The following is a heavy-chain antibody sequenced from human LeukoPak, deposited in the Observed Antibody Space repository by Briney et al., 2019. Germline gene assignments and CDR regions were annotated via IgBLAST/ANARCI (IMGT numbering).Heavy chain of an antibody. J-gene: IGHJ3*02. V-gene: IGHV3-7*01. CDR3: ARVTPVGSLTHDAFDI. CDR1: GFTFSSYW. D-gene: IGHD1-26*01. CDR2: IKQDGSEK. Sequence: GGSLRLSCAASGFTFSSYWMSWVRQAPGKGLEWVANIKQDGSEKYYVDSVKGRFTISRDNAKNSLYLQMNSLRAKDTAVYYCARVTPVGSLTHDAFDIWGQGTMVTVS.